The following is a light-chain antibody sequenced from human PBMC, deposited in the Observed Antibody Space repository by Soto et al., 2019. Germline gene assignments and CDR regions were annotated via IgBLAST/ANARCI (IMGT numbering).Light chain of an antibody. CDR3: ASLDYSLTLG. J-gene: IGLJ2*01. CDR1: NSNIGGKA. Sequence: QSVLTQPPSASGTPGQRVTISCSGSNSNIGGKAVTWYQQIPGTAPKVVIHSDDQRPSGVPDRFSGSKSGNSASLAISAVQSEDEADYFCASLDYSLTLGFGGGTQLTVL. CDR2: SDD. V-gene: IGLV1-44*01.